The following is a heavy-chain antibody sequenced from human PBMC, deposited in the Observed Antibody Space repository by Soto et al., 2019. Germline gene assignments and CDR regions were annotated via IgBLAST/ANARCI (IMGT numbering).Heavy chain of an antibody. J-gene: IGHJ1*01. Sequence: QVQVVQSGAEVKKPGSSVKISCKASGRIFSSFPTSWVRQVPGQGLEWMGGVISASGSVTYAPKFQGRVTMTAVNSESIGYMELTSLTSEDTAIYYCARVGSRDAYNYVLDQWGPGTMVTVSS. CDR3: ARVGSRDAYNYVLDQ. CDR1: GRIFSSFP. D-gene: IGHD5-18*01. V-gene: IGHV1-69*06. CDR2: VISASGSV.